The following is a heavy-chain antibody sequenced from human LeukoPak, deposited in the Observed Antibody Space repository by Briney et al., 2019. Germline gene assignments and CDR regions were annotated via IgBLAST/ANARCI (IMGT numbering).Heavy chain of an antibody. D-gene: IGHD6-13*01. J-gene: IGHJ6*03. CDR2: ISSSGSTI. CDR1: GFTFSDYY. Sequence: KPGGSLRLSCAASGFTFSDYYMSWIRQAPGKGLEWVSYISSSGSTIYYADSVKGRFTISRDNAKNSLYLQMNSLRAEDTAVYYCARAAAPYYYYYYMDVWGKGTTVTVSS. V-gene: IGHV3-11*04. CDR3: ARAAAPYYYYYYMDV.